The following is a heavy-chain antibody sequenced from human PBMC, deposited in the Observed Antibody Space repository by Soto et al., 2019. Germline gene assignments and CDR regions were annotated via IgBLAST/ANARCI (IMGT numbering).Heavy chain of an antibody. CDR2: IYYSGST. J-gene: IGHJ4*02. V-gene: IGHV4-30-4*01. CDR3: ARVSVRYSGYAHFDY. D-gene: IGHD5-12*01. Sequence: SETLSLTCTVSGGSISSGDYDWSWIRQPPGKGLEWIEYIYYSGSTYYNPPLKSRVTISVDTSKNQFSLKLSSVTAADTAVYYCARVSVRYSGYAHFDYWGQGTLVTVSS. CDR1: GGSISSGDYD.